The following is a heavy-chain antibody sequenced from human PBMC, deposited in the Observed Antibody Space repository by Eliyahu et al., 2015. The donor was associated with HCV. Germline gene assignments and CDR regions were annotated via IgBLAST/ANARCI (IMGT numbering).Heavy chain of an antibody. CDR1: GFRFSSYW. Sequence: EVQLVXSGGGLVQSGGSXRLSCAASGFRFSSYWXXWVRQAPGKGXEWVANIKQDGSQKQYVDAVRGRFTISRDNAKNSLYLQMNSLRAEDTAQYYCATGVTFDNWGQGTLVTVSS. D-gene: IGHD2-8*01. J-gene: IGHJ4*02. CDR2: IKQDGSQK. V-gene: IGHV3-7*02. CDR3: ATGVTFDN.